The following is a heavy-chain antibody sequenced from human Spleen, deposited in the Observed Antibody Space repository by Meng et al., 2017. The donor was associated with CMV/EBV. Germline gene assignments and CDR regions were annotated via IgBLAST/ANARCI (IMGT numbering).Heavy chain of an antibody. J-gene: IGHJ4*02. CDR1: GFTFSSSW. CDR3: AKDFYCSSTSCSDY. CDR2: INQDGSEK. Sequence: GESLKISCAASGFTFSSSWMSWVRQAPGKGLEWVANINQDGSEKYYVDSVKGRFTISRDNSKNTLYLQMNSLRAEDTAVYYCAKDFYCSSTSCSDYWGQGTLVTVSS. D-gene: IGHD2-2*01. V-gene: IGHV3-7*01.